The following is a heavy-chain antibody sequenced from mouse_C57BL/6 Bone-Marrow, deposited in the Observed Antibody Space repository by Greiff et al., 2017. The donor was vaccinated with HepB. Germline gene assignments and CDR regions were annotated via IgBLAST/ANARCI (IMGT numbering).Heavy chain of an antibody. D-gene: IGHD1-1*01. J-gene: IGHJ3*01. Sequence: VQLQQSGAELVKPGASVKLSCTASGFNIKDYYMHWVKQRTEQGLEWIGRIDPEDGETKYAPKFQGKATITADTSSNTAYLQLRSLTSEDTAVYYCARPYLLLRYPAWFAYWGQGTLVTVSA. CDR3: ARPYLLLRYPAWFAY. V-gene: IGHV14-2*01. CDR1: GFNIKDYY. CDR2: IDPEDGET.